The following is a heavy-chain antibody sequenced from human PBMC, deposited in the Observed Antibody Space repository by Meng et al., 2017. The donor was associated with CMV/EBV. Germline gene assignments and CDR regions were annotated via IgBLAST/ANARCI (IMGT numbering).Heavy chain of an antibody. V-gene: IGHV1-69*04. CDR2: IIPILGIA. Sequence: SVKVSCKASGGTFSSYTISWVRQAPGQGLEWMGRIIPILGIANYAQKFQGRVTITADKSTSTAYMELSSLRSDDTAVYYCARDLKRWRITIFPYWGQGTLVTVSS. J-gene: IGHJ4*02. D-gene: IGHD3-3*01. CDR1: GGTFSSYT. CDR3: ARDLKRWRITIFPY.